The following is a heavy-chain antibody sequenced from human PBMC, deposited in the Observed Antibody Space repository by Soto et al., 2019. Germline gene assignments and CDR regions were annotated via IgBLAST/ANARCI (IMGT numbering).Heavy chain of an antibody. CDR2: IYYSGST. Sequence: SETLSLTCTVSGGSISSSSYYWGWIRQPPGKGLEWIGSIYYSGSTYYTPSLKSRVTISVDTSKNQFSLKLRSVTAADTAVYYCARDWEVGAEYFQHWGQGTLVTVSS. V-gene: IGHV4-39*07. CDR3: ARDWEVGAEYFQH. J-gene: IGHJ1*01. D-gene: IGHD1-26*01. CDR1: GGSISSSSYY.